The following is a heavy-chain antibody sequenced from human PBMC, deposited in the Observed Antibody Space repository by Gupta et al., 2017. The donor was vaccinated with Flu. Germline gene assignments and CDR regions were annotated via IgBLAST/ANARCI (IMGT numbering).Heavy chain of an antibody. Sequence: QVQLVESGGGVVQPGRSLRLSCAASGFTFSSYGMHWVRQAPGKGLEWVAVIWYDGSNKYYADSVKGRFTISRDNSKNTLYLQMNSLRAEDTAVYYCARPGVAPGLMDAFDIWGQGTMVTVSS. CDR1: GFTFSSYG. J-gene: IGHJ3*02. D-gene: IGHD2-15*01. V-gene: IGHV3-33*01. CDR2: IWYDGSNK. CDR3: ARPGVAPGLMDAFDI.